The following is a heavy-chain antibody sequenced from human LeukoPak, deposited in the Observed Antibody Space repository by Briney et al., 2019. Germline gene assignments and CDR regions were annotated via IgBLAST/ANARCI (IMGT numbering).Heavy chain of an antibody. Sequence: GGSLRLSCAASGFTVTSNYMTWVRQAPGKGLEWVSIIYDNGDTYYADSVKGRFTISRDNSKNTVYLQMNSLRDEDTAVYYCAKRSGSPRPEYFDYWGQGTRVTVSS. CDR1: GFTVTSNY. CDR2: IYDNGDT. J-gene: IGHJ4*02. D-gene: IGHD1-14*01. V-gene: IGHV3-53*01. CDR3: AKRSGSPRPEYFDY.